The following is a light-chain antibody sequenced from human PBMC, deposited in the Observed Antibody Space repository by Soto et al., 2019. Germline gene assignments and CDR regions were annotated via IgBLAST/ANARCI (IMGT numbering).Light chain of an antibody. CDR3: LLYYGGALV. Sequence: QTVVTQEPSLTVSPGGTVTLTCASSTGAVTSGYYPNWFQQKPGQAPRTLICSTTNKHSWTPDRFSVFLLGGKSALTLSGVQPEDEAEYYCLLYYGGALVFGGGTKLTVL. V-gene: IGLV7-43*01. CDR1: TGAVTSGYY. J-gene: IGLJ2*01. CDR2: STT.